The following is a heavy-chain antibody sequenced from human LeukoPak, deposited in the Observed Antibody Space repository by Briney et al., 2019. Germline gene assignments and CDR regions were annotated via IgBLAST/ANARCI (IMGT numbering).Heavy chain of an antibody. CDR1: GFTFSSYA. Sequence: PGRSLRLSCAASGFTFSSYAMLWVRQAPGKGLEWVAVISYDGSNKYYADSVKGRFTISRDNSKNTLYLQMNSLRAEDTDVYYCARGLQPTLVVPAAIQGYWGPGTLVTVSS. D-gene: IGHD2-2*02. CDR2: ISYDGSNK. CDR3: ARGLQPTLVVPAAIQGY. J-gene: IGHJ4*02. V-gene: IGHV3-30-3*01.